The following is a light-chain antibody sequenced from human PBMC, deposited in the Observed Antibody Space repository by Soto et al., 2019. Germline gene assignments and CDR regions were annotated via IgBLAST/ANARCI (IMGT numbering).Light chain of an antibody. CDR3: MQGGSWPWT. Sequence: DVVLTQSPLSLPVTLGQPASISCRSSQSLVYSDGNTYLIWFHQRPGQSPRSLNYKVSNRDSGVPAGFSGSGSGSDFRVQISRVEAEDVGVYYGMQGGSWPWTFGQGTKVEIE. CDR1: QSLVYSDGNTY. V-gene: IGKV2-30*01. CDR2: KVS. J-gene: IGKJ1*01.